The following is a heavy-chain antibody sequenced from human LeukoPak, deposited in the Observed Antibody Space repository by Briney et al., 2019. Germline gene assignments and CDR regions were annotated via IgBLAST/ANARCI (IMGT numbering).Heavy chain of an antibody. CDR2: ISSSTSSI. D-gene: IGHD3/OR15-3a*01. CDR1: GFTFSSYS. J-gene: IGHJ4*02. CDR3: ARVRTGNYFDY. V-gene: IGHV3-48*01. Sequence: PGGSLRLSCAASGFTFSSYSMNWVRQAPGKGLEWVSFISSSTSSIYYADSVKGRFTIFRDNAKNSLYLQMNSLRAGDTAVFYCARVRTGNYFDYWGQGTLVTVSS.